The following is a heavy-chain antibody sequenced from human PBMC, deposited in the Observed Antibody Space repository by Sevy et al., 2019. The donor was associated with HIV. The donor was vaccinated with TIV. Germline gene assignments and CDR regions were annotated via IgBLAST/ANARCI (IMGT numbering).Heavy chain of an antibody. Sequence: GGSLRLSCAASGFTFRTYAMTWVRQAPGKGLEWVSVMSGSGGDTYYADSVKGRFTISRDNAKNSLFLQMNSLRAEDTALYYCARDCSSTSCLWGLDVWGQGTTVTVSS. D-gene: IGHD2-2*01. CDR3: ARDCSSTSCLWGLDV. CDR2: MSGSGGDT. J-gene: IGHJ6*02. CDR1: GFTFRTYA. V-gene: IGHV3-23*01.